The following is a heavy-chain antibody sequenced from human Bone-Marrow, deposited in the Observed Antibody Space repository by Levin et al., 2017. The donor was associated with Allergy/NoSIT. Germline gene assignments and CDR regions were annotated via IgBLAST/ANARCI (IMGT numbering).Heavy chain of an antibody. CDR2: ISSSGTYI. D-gene: IGHD2-2*01. J-gene: IGHJ3*02. V-gene: IGHV3-21*01. Sequence: GESLKISCAASGFTFSNYNMHWVRQAPGKGLECVSSISSSGTYIYYADSLKGRFTVSRDIAKNSLYLQMNSLRAEDTAMYYCARGHCSSISCYLFDAFDIWGQGTKVTVSS. CDR1: GFTFSNYN. CDR3: ARGHCSSISCYLFDAFDI.